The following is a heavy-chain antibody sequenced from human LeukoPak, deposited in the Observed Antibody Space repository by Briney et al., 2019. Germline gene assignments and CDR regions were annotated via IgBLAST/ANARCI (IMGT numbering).Heavy chain of an antibody. J-gene: IGHJ6*03. CDR1: GYTFTSYD. Sequence: ASVKVSCKASGYTFTSYDINWVRQATGQGLEWMGWMNPNSGNTGYAQKFQGRVTITRNTSISTAYMELSSLRSEDTAVYYCATGVVNRDYDFWSGYSPNYMDVWGKGTTVTVSS. D-gene: IGHD3-3*01. V-gene: IGHV1-8*03. CDR2: MNPNSGNT. CDR3: ATGVVNRDYDFWSGYSPNYMDV.